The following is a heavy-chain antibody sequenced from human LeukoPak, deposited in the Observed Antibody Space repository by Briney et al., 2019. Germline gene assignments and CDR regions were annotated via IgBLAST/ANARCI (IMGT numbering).Heavy chain of an antibody. Sequence: GGSLRLSCAASGFSFSDYHMSWIRQASGKGLEWVSYISSSGGTISYADSVKGRFTISRDNAKKSMYLQMNSLRAEDTAVYYCARDPGYSSSWDDYFDYWGQGTLVTVSS. CDR3: ARDPGYSSSWDDYFDY. CDR2: ISSSGGTI. J-gene: IGHJ4*02. CDR1: GFSFSDYH. D-gene: IGHD6-13*01. V-gene: IGHV3-11*04.